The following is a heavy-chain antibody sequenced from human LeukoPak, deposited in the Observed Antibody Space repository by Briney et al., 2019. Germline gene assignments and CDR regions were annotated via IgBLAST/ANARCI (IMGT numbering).Heavy chain of an antibody. CDR1: GFTFSSYG. CDR3: AKGYYGSGSYYEPGDAFDI. CDR2: ISYDGSNK. D-gene: IGHD3-10*01. V-gene: IGHV3-30*18. Sequence: GRSLRLSCAASGFTFSSYGMHWVRQAPGKGLEWVAVISYDGSNKYYADSVKGRFTIPRDNSKNTLYLQMNSLRAEDTAVYYCAKGYYGSGSYYEPGDAFDIWGQGTMVTVSS. J-gene: IGHJ3*02.